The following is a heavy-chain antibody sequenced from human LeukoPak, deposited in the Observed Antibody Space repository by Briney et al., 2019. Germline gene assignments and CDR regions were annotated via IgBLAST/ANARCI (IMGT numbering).Heavy chain of an antibody. D-gene: IGHD3-10*01. CDR3: ATLRMVRGVNHGMDV. Sequence: SETLSLTCAVYGGSFSGYYWSWIRQPPGKGLEWIGEINHSGSTNYNPSLKSRVTISVDTSKNQFSLKLSSVTAADTAVYYCATLRMVRGVNHGMDVWGKGTTVTVSS. J-gene: IGHJ6*04. CDR2: INHSGST. CDR1: GGSFSGYY. V-gene: IGHV4-34*01.